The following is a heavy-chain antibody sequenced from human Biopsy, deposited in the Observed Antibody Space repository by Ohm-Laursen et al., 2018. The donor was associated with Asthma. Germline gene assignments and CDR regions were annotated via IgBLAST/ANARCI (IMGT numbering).Heavy chain of an antibody. CDR1: GFSFDDCA. D-gene: IGHD5-12*01. V-gene: IGHV3-30*18. CDR3: AKRRGYSGHDNDY. J-gene: IGHJ4*02. Sequence: SLRLSCTAPGFSFDDCAMHWVRQAPGKGLEWVAVISYDGNHEFYEDSVKGRFTISRDNSKNTLYLQMNSLRTEDTAVYYCAKRRGYSGHDNDYWGQGTLVIVSS. CDR2: ISYDGNHE.